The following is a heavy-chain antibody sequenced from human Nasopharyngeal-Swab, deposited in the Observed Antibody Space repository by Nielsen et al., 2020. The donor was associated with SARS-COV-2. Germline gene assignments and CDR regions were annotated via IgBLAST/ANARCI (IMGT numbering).Heavy chain of an antibody. Sequence: WIRQPPGKGLEWIGYIYHSGSTYYNPSLKSRVTISVDRSKNQFSLKLSSVTAADTAVYYCARERWERRGGGEMGMDVWGQGTTVTVSS. D-gene: IGHD1-26*01. V-gene: IGHV4-30-2*01. CDR3: ARERWERRGGGEMGMDV. CDR2: IYHSGST. J-gene: IGHJ6*02.